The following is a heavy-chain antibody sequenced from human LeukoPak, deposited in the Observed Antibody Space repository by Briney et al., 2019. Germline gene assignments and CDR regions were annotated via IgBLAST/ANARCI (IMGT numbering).Heavy chain of an antibody. J-gene: IGHJ6*02. Sequence: PGGSLRLSCAASGFTVSSNYMSWVRQAPGKGLEWVSVIYSGGSTYYADSVKGRFTISRDNSKNTLYLQMNSLRAEDTAVYYCARDSLFSGGWYVHYYYGMDVWGQGTTVTVSS. D-gene: IGHD6-19*01. CDR3: ARDSLFSGGWYVHYYYGMDV. CDR1: GFTVSSNY. V-gene: IGHV3-66*01. CDR2: IYSGGST.